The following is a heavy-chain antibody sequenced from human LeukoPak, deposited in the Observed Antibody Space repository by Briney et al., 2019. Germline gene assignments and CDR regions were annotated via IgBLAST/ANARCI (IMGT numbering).Heavy chain of an antibody. CDR1: GFTFSSYG. CDR2: ISSSNSSI. V-gene: IGHV3-48*02. J-gene: IGHJ4*02. D-gene: IGHD3-22*01. CDR3: ARDPWDDVSGFSGDY. Sequence: GGSLRLSCAASGFTFSSYGMNCVRQAPGQVLESLSYISSSNSSIYYAEYVKGRFTISRDNAKNSLYLEMNSLRDEDTAVYYCARDPWDDVSGFSGDYWGQGTLVTVSS.